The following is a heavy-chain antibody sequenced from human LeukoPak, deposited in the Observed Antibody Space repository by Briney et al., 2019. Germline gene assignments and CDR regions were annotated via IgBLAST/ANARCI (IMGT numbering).Heavy chain of an antibody. J-gene: IGHJ4*02. D-gene: IGHD6-19*01. CDR1: GGSISSYY. Sequence: SETLSLTCTVSGGSISSYYWSWIRQPAGKGLEWIGRIYTSGSTNYNPSLKSRVTTSVDTSKNQFSLKLSSVTAADTAVYYCARARIAVAGTTYYFDYWGQGTLVTVSS. CDR2: IYTSGST. CDR3: ARARIAVAGTTYYFDY. V-gene: IGHV4-4*07.